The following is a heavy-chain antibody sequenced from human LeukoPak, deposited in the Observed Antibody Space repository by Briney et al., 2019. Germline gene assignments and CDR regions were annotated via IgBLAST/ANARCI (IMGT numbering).Heavy chain of an antibody. CDR1: GASSSDPYY. J-gene: IGHJ5*02. CDR3: ARGYNWNDGAFDP. CDR2: IYVNGDT. Sequence: PLETLSLTCAVSGASSSDPYYWGWIRQPPERGLQWIGTIYVNGDTFYNPSLKSRVTISEDTSKNQLSLTLTSVTAADTAIYYCARGYNWNDGAFDPWGQGALVTVSP. V-gene: IGHV4-38-2*01. D-gene: IGHD1-20*01.